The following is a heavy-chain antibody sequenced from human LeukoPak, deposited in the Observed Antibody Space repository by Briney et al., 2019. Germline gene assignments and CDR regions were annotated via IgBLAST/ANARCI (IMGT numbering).Heavy chain of an antibody. CDR3: AKLPIVVVVAATWWFDP. Sequence: GGSQRLSCAASGFTFSSYAMCWVRQAPGNGLEWVSGISGSGVRTYYADSVEGRFTISRDNSKNTLYLQMNSLRAEDTAVYYCAKLPIVVVVAATWWFDPWGQGTLVTVSS. CDR2: ISGSGVRT. V-gene: IGHV3-23*01. D-gene: IGHD2-15*01. CDR1: GFTFSSYA. J-gene: IGHJ5*02.